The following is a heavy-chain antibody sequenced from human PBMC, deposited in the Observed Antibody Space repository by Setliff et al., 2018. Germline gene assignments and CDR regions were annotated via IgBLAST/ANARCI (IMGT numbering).Heavy chain of an antibody. CDR3: IVNMVRPVTGLDS. D-gene: IGHD2-15*01. Sequence: ASVKVSCKASGYTFNNYAINWVRQAPGKGLEWMGTINPNDGYTIYAPAFQGRVAMTTDTSTGTAYMELSGLTSADTAIYYCIVNMVRPVTGLDSWGPGTLVTSPQ. J-gene: IGHJ4*02. CDR2: INPNDGYT. CDR1: GYTFNNYA. V-gene: IGHV1-46*02.